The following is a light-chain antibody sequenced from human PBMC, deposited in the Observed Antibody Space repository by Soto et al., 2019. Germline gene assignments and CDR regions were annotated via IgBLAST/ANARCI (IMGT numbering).Light chain of an antibody. CDR1: QSLSGL. Sequence: DIQVTQSPSTLSASVGDRVTITCRASQSLSGLVAWYQQKPGKAPILLIYDASSLNGGVPSRFSGSGSGTEFTLTISSLQPDDFATYYCQQYNNYPWTFGQGTKVAV. CDR3: QQYNNYPWT. CDR2: DAS. V-gene: IGKV1-5*01. J-gene: IGKJ1*01.